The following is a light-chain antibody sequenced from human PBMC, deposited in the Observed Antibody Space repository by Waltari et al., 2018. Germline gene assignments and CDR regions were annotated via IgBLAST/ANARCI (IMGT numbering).Light chain of an antibody. CDR3: MQALQTPWT. Sequence: DIVMSQSPLSLAVTPGEPASISCWSSRTLLHGDGKNYLDWYLQKPGQSPQLLIYLGSKWASGVPDRFSGSGSGTDFTLKISRVEAEDVGVYYCMQALQTPWTFGQGTKVEIK. J-gene: IGKJ1*01. CDR2: LGS. V-gene: IGKV2-28*01. CDR1: RTLLHGDGKNY.